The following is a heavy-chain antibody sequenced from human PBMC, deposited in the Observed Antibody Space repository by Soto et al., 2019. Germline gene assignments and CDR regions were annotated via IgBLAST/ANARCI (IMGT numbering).Heavy chain of an antibody. Sequence: QVQLVESGGGVVQTGRSLRLSCAASGFTFSSYGMHWVRQAPGKGLEWVAVISYDGSNKYYADSVKGRFTISRDNSKNTLYLQMNSLRAEDTAVYYCAKDMHQPYYDFWSRYYTGSLNGMDVWGQGTTVTVSS. CDR3: AKDMHQPYYDFWSRYYTGSLNGMDV. D-gene: IGHD3-3*01. J-gene: IGHJ6*02. V-gene: IGHV3-30*18. CDR2: ISYDGSNK. CDR1: GFTFSSYG.